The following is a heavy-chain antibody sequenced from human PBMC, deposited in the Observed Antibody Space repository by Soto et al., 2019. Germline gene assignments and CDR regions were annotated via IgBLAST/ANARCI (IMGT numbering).Heavy chain of an antibody. J-gene: IGHJ4*02. D-gene: IGHD5-12*01. CDR3: ARLTRGVYDSGRLWEKFDY. Sequence: QITVKESGLTLVKPTETLTLTCTFSGFSLSSIGMGVGWIRQPPGKALEWLALIYWDDDKRYSPSLSSRLTITKDPPKNEVDLTKTNTDPVDTATYYSARLTRGVYDSGRLWEKFDYWGQGTLVTVSS. CDR1: GFSLSSIGMG. CDR2: IYWDDDK. V-gene: IGHV2-5*02.